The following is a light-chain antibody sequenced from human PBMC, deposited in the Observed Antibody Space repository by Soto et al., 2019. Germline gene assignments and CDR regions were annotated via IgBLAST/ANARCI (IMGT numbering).Light chain of an antibody. CDR3: QQRDSGPPT. CDR1: QRIRTS. J-gene: IGKJ2*01. CDR2: DAS. V-gene: IGKV1-39*01. Sequence: DVQMTQSPSSLSASVGDRVTITCRASQRIRTSLNWYQQKPGKAPKFLIYDASSLQSEVPSRFSGSGSGTDFTLTISNLQPEDFATYDCQQRDSGPPTFGQGTKLEI.